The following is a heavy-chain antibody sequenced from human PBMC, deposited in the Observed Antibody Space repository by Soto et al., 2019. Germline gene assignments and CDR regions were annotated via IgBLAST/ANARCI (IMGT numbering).Heavy chain of an antibody. CDR1: GFTFSSYS. CDR3: AKGARITMVRGVISFDY. D-gene: IGHD3-10*01. V-gene: IGHV3-21*04. J-gene: IGHJ4*02. CDR2: ISSSSSYI. Sequence: EVQLVESGGGLVKPGGSLRLSCAASGFTFSSYSMNWVRQAPGKGLEWVSSISSSSSYIYYADSVKGRFTISRDNSKNTLYLQMNSLRAEDTAVYYCAKGARITMVRGVISFDYWGQGTLVTVSS.